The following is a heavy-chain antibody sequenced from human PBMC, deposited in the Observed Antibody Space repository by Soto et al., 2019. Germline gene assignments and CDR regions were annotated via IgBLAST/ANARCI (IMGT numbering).Heavy chain of an antibody. V-gene: IGHV3-9*01. D-gene: IGHD3-9*01. J-gene: IGHJ4*02. CDR3: AKDIQASYYDILAGYLVYYFDY. CDR2: ISWNSGSI. Sequence: GGSLRLSCAASGFTFYDYAVHWVRQAPGKGLEWVSGISWNSGSIGYADSVTGRFTISRDNAKNSLYLQMNSLRAEDTALYYCAKDIQASYYDILAGYLVYYFDYWGQGTLVTVSS. CDR1: GFTFYDYA.